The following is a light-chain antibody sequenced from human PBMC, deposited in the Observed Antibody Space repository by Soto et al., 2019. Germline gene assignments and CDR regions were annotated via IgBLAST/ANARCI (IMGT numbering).Light chain of an antibody. CDR2: ATS. CDR1: QSVSSTF. CDR3: QQYGDPPVT. Sequence: EISWTQSPCTRSLSPGERATLSCSASQSVSSTFFAWYQQEPGQAPRLLLYATSTRAAGFPDRLRGSGSGTDFSVTISSLEPEDFAVYYCQQYGDPPVTFGQGTKVDIK. V-gene: IGKV3-20*01. J-gene: IGKJ1*01.